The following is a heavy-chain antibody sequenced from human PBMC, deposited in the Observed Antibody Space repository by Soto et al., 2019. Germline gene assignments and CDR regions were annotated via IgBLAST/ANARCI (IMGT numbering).Heavy chain of an antibody. CDR1: GFTFSSYS. D-gene: IGHD2-21*02. CDR3: ARAGRVVTASAYYYGMDV. V-gene: IGHV3-21*01. J-gene: IGHJ6*02. Sequence: EVQLVESGGGLVKPGGSLRLSCAASGFTFSSYSMNWVRQAPGKGLEWVSSISSSSSYIYYADSVKGRFTIYRDNAKNSLYLQMNSLRAEDTAVYYCARAGRVVTASAYYYGMDVWGQGTTVTVSS. CDR2: ISSSSSYI.